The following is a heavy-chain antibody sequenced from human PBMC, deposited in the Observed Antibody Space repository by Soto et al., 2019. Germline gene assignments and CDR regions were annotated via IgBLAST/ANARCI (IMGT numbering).Heavy chain of an antibody. CDR1: DFTSSSYG. CDR2: ISYDGSNK. Sequence: GGPLRLSCPASDFTSSSYGMHWVRQAPGKGLGWVAVISYDGSNKYYADSVKGRFTISRDNSKNTLYLQMNSLRAEDTAVYYCAKFTGYYYDSSGYPNWFDPWGQGTLVTVS. V-gene: IGHV3-30*18. D-gene: IGHD3-22*01. J-gene: IGHJ5*02. CDR3: AKFTGYYYDSSGYPNWFDP.